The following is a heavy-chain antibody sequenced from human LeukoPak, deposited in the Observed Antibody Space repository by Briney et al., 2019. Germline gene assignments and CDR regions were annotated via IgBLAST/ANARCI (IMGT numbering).Heavy chain of an antibody. J-gene: IGHJ4*02. V-gene: IGHV5-51*01. CDR2: IYPGDSET. D-gene: IGHD2-2*01. CDR1: GYSFTNYW. CDR3: ARFYGGYCSSTSCLPTYGPSDY. Sequence: LGESLKISCKGSGYSFTNYWIGWVRQMPGKGLEWMGVIYPGDSETIYSPSFKGQVTISADNSISTAYLQWSSLKASDTAMYYCARFYGGYCSSTSCLPTYGPSDYWGQGTLVTVSS.